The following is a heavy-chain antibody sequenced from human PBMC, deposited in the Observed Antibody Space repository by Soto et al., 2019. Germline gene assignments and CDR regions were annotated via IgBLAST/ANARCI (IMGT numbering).Heavy chain of an antibody. CDR3: ARGDILTVYGCMDV. CDR2: IYYSGST. CDR1: GDSIRSGEQY. Sequence: PSETLSLTCTVSGDSIRSGEQYWSWIRQPPGKGLEWIGYIYYSGSTYSNPSLKSRVTLSVDTSKNQFSLELTSVTAADTAVYFCARGDILTVYGCMDVWGQGTTVTVSS. D-gene: IGHD3-9*01. J-gene: IGHJ6*02. V-gene: IGHV4-30-4*01.